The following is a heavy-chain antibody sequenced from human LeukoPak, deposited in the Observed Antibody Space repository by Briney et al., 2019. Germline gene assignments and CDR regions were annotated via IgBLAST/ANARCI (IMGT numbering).Heavy chain of an antibody. CDR1: AASFSGYY. CDR3: ARGNRQLAYYGSGSRLPLDQ. Sequence: SETLSLTCGVHAASFSGYYWTWIRQPPGKGLVWIGEISHIGDINYNPSLKSRVTISLDTSNYHFSLNINSMTAADTGVYYCARGNRQLAYYGSGSRLPLDQWGQGTLVTVSS. J-gene: IGHJ4*02. CDR2: ISHIGDI. V-gene: IGHV4-34*01. D-gene: IGHD3-10*01.